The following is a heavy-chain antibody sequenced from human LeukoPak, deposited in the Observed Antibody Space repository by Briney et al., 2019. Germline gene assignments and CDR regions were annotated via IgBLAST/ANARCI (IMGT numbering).Heavy chain of an antibody. D-gene: IGHD5-12*01. CDR1: GYTFTGYY. CDR2: INPNSGGT. V-gene: IGHV1-2*04. J-gene: IGHJ4*02. Sequence: ASVKVSCKASGYTFTGYYMHWVRQAPGQGLEWMGWINPNSGGTNYAQKFQGWVTMTRDTSISTAYMELRSLRSDDTAVYYCARGSDSGYDPFDYWGQGTLVTVSS. CDR3: ARGSDSGYDPFDY.